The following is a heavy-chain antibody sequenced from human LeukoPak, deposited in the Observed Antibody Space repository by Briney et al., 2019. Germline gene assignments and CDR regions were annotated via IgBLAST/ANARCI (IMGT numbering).Heavy chain of an antibody. CDR3: TSRGPEVAVATLFDY. D-gene: IGHD2-15*01. V-gene: IGHV3-49*03. J-gene: IGHJ4*02. CDR2: IRRKAYGGTT. CDR1: GFTLDDYG. Sequence: PGVSLRLSCAASGFTLDDYGMNWFRQAPGKGLEWVGFIRRKAYGGTTEYAASVKGRFTISRDDSKSVAYLQMNSLKTEDTAVYYCTSRGPEVAVATLFDYWGQGTLVIVSS.